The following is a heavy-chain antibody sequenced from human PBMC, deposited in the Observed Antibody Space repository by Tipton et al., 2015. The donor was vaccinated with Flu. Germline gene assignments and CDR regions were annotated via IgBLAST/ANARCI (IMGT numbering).Heavy chain of an antibody. CDR1: GFTFSSYG. D-gene: IGHD1-26*01. Sequence: SGFTFSSYGMHWVRQAPGKGLEWVAVIWYDGSDKYYADSVKGRFTISRDNSKNTLYLQMNSLRAEDTAVYYCARDKVGVGALNYFNYWGQGTLVTVSS. CDR3: ARDKVGVGALNYFNY. J-gene: IGHJ4*02. CDR2: IWYDGSDK. V-gene: IGHV3-33*01.